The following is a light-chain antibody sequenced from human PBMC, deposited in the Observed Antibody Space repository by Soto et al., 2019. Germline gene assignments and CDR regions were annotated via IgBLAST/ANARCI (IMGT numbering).Light chain of an antibody. Sequence: EIVLTQSPGTLSLSPGERATLSCRASQSVSRYLAWYQQKPGQAPRLLIYDASNRATGIPARFSGSGSGTDFTLTISSREPEDFAVYYCQQRLNWPPITFGQGTRLEIK. V-gene: IGKV3-11*01. CDR3: QQRLNWPPIT. CDR2: DAS. J-gene: IGKJ5*01. CDR1: QSVSRY.